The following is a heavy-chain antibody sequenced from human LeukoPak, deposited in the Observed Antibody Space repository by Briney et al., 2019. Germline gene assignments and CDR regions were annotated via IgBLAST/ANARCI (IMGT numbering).Heavy chain of an antibody. D-gene: IGHD6-13*01. CDR1: GFTFSTYT. CDR2: ISTSSSDI. V-gene: IGHV3-21*01. Sequence: GGSLRLSCAASGFTFSTYTMIWVRQAPGKGLEWVSSISTSSSDIYYGDSVKGRFTISRDNAKNSVFLQMNSLRAADTAVYYRARAGYSSSLFDYYFYMDVWGKGPPVTVSS. CDR3: ARAGYSSSLFDYYFYMDV. J-gene: IGHJ6*03.